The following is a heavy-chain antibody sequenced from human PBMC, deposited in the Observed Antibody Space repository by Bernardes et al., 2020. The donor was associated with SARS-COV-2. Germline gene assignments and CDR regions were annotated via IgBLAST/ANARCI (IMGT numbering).Heavy chain of an antibody. Sequence: SVQVSCKVSGNSLTAASIYWVRQAPGKGLEWMGSFDPQYGDPIYAQKFQGRITMTEDTSTDTAYMELSGLRSEDTAVYYCATDSISGIVIMAWVYWGQGTLVTVS. D-gene: IGHD3-3*01. CDR1: GNSLTAAS. CDR3: ATDSISGIVIMAWVY. CDR2: FDPQYGDP. J-gene: IGHJ4*02. V-gene: IGHV1-24*01.